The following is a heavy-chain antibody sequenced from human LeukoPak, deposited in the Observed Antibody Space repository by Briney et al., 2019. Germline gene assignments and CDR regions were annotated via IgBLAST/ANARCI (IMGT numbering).Heavy chain of an antibody. V-gene: IGHV4-59*01. D-gene: IGHD2-15*01. CDR2: IYYTGGT. J-gene: IGHJ4*02. CDR3: ARGSWGMKFDY. CDR1: GGSISSYY. Sequence: SETLSLTCTVSGGSISSYYWSWIRQPPGKGLEWIGYIYYTGGTNYNPSLKSRVTISVDTCKNQFSLKLSSVTAADTAVYYCARGSWGMKFDYWGQGTLVTVSS.